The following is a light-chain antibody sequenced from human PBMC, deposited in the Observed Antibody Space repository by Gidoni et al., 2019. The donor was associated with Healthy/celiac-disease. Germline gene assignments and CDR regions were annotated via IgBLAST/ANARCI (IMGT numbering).Light chain of an antibody. CDR2: DAS. CDR1: QVISNY. Sequence: DIQMTQSPSYLSASVGDRVTITWQASQVISNYLNWYQQKPGKAPKLLNYDASNLETGVPSRFSGSGAGTDFTFTISSLQPEDIATYYCQQYDNLPPFGQGTRLEIK. CDR3: QQYDNLPP. J-gene: IGKJ5*01. V-gene: IGKV1-33*01.